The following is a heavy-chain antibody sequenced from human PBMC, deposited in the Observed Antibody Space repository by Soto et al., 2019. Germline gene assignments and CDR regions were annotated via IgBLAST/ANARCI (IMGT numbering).Heavy chain of an antibody. CDR2: ISYDGSNK. CDR3: ARPYYYDSPFDY. CDR1: GFTFSSYA. Sequence: QVQLVESGGGVVQPGRSLRLSCAASGFTFSSYATHWVRQAPGKGLEWVAVISYDGSNKYYADSVKGRFTISRDNSKNTLYLQMNSLRAEDTAVYYCARPYYYDSPFDYWGQGTLVTVSS. D-gene: IGHD3-22*01. V-gene: IGHV3-30-3*01. J-gene: IGHJ4*02.